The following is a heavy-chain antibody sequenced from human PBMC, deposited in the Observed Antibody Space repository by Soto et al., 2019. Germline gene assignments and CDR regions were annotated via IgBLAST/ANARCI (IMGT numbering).Heavy chain of an antibody. Sequence: SVKVSCKASGGTFDGHSVSWVRQAPGRGLEWMGGIILVFGTTNYAQKFQGRATITADESTSTAYMELSSLRSDDTAVYYCAREGADLLTHFDSWGQGTRVTVSS. J-gene: IGHJ4*02. V-gene: IGHV1-69*13. CDR3: AREGADLLTHFDS. D-gene: IGHD3-10*01. CDR1: GGTFDGHS. CDR2: IILVFGTT.